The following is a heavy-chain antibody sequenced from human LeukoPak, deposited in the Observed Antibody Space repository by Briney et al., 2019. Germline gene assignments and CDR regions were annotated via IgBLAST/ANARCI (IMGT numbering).Heavy chain of an antibody. CDR3: ARDPDSSYEWGPFDP. J-gene: IGHJ5*02. CDR1: GDSVSSNSAS. CDR2: TYYRSKWNS. V-gene: IGHV6-1*01. D-gene: IGHD1-26*01. Sequence: SQTLSLTCAISGDSVSSNSASWYWIRQSPSRGLEWLGRTYYRSKWNSDYAVSVKSRITINPDTSKNQFSLHLNSVTPEDTAVYYCARDPDSSYEWGPFDPWGQGTLVTVSS.